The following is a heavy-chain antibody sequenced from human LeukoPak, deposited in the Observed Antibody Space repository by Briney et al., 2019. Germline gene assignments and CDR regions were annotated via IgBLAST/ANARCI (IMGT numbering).Heavy chain of an antibody. Sequence: PSETLSLTCSVSGLSISSGRFWVWIRQPPGKGLEWLATVYESGTPFYNPSLRSRITMSLDTSENQLSLKLYSVAAADTAIYYCARYQTGTMFAVWGQGTLVTISS. CDR3: ARYQTGTMFAV. CDR2: VYESGTP. CDR1: GLSISSGRF. V-gene: IGHV4-38-2*02. J-gene: IGHJ4*02. D-gene: IGHD1/OR15-1a*01.